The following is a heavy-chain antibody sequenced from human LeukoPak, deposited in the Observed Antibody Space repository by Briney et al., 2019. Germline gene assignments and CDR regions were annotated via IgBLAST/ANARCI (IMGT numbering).Heavy chain of an antibody. V-gene: IGHV1-8*02. J-gene: IGHJ4*02. CDR1: GYTFTSYG. CDR2: MNPNSGNT. CDR3: ATSSSWYGYYFDY. D-gene: IGHD6-13*01. Sequence: ASVKVSCKASGYTFTSYGISWVRQAPGQGLEWMGWMNPNSGNTDYAQKFQGRVTMTRNTSISTAYMELSSLRSENTAVYYCATSSSWYGYYFDYWGQGTLVTVSS.